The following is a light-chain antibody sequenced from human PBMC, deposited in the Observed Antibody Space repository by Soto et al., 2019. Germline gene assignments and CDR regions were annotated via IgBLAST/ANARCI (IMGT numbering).Light chain of an antibody. J-gene: IGLJ2*01. CDR3: ATWDDSLRGPVL. V-gene: IGLV1-47*01. Sequence: QSVLSQAPSASGTPGQRVTISCSGSSSNIGSNYVYWYQQLPETAPKLLIYRTHQRPSGVPDRFSASKSDTSASLVISGLRSEDEAAYYCATWDDSLRGPVLFGGWTKVTVL. CDR1: SSNIGSNY. CDR2: RTH.